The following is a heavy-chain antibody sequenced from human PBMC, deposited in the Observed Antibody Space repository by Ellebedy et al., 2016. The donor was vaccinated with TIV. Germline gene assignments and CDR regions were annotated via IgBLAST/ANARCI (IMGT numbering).Heavy chain of an antibody. CDR2: ISYDGSNK. Sequence: GESLKISCAASGFTFSDHYMDWVRQAPGKGLEWVAVISYDGSNKYYADSVKGRFTISRDNAKNSLYLQMNSLRAEDTAVYYCARSAGDDYWGQGTLVTVSS. D-gene: IGHD1-26*01. CDR1: GFTFSDHY. J-gene: IGHJ4*02. V-gene: IGHV3-30-3*01. CDR3: ARSAGDDY.